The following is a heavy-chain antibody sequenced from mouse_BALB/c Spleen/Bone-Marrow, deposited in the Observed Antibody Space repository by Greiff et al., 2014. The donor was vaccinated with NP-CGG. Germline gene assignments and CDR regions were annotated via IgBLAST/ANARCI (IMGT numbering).Heavy chain of an antibody. Sequence: DVKLQESGAELVKPGASVKLSCTASGFNIKDTYMHWVKQRPEQGLEWIGRIDPANGNTKYDPKFQGKATITADTSSNTAYLQLRSLTSEDTDVYDCASYYYGGSYGFAYWGQGTLVTVSA. CDR1: GFNIKDTY. J-gene: IGHJ3*01. D-gene: IGHD1-1*01. V-gene: IGHV14-3*02. CDR3: ASYYYGGSYGFAY. CDR2: IDPANGNT.